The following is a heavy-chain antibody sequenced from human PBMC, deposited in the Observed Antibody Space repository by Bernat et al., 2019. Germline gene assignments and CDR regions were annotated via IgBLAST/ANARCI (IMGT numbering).Heavy chain of an antibody. CDR1: GFTFDDYA. D-gene: IGHD1-26*01. CDR2: ISYDGSNK. Sequence: VQLVESGGGLVQPGRSLRLSCAASGFTFDDYAMHWVRQAPGKGLEWVAVISYDGSNKYYADSVKGRFTISRDNSKNTLYLQMNSLRAEDTAVYYCAKDRGVFYYYGMDVWGQGTTVTVSS. J-gene: IGHJ6*02. V-gene: IGHV3-30*18. CDR3: AKDRGVFYYYGMDV.